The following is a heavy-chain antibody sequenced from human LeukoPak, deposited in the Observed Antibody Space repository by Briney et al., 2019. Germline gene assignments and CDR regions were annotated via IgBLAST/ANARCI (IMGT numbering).Heavy chain of an antibody. CDR2: ISGYNGNT. J-gene: IGHJ4*02. Sequence: ASVKVSCKASGYTFNSYGISWVRQAPGQGLEWMGWISGYNGNTNYAQKLQDRFTMTTDTSTSTVYMELRSLRSDDTAVYYCARDYGYYFDYWGQGTLVTVSS. CDR3: ARDYGYYFDY. D-gene: IGHD3-10*01. V-gene: IGHV1-18*01. CDR1: GYTFNSYG.